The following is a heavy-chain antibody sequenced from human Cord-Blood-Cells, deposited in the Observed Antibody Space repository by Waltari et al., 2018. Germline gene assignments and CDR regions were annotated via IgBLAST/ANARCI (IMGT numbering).Heavy chain of an antibody. Sequence: QVQLQESGPGLVKPSETLSLTCAVSGYSIRSGYSWGWIRQPPGKGLEWIGSIYHSGSTYYNPSLKSRVTISVDTSKNQFSLKLSSVTAADTAVYYCAGLGNIVVVPAAKNAFDIWGQGTMVTVSS. CDR3: AGLGNIVVVPAAKNAFDI. V-gene: IGHV4-38-2*01. CDR2: IYHSGST. CDR1: GYSIRSGYS. D-gene: IGHD2-2*01. J-gene: IGHJ3*02.